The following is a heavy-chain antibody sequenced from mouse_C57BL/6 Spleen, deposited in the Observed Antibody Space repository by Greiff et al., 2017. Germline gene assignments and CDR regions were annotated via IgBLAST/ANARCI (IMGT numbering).Heavy chain of an antibody. D-gene: IGHD2-3*01. CDR3: ARGDGYSIYWDFDC. J-gene: IGHJ1*03. V-gene: IGHV1-53*01. Sequence: VQLQQPGTELVKPGASVKLSCKASGYTFTSYWMHWVKQRPGQGLEWIGNINPSNGGTNYNEKFKSKATLTVDKSSSTAYMQLSSLTSEDSSVFYCARGDGYSIYWDFDCWGTGTTVTVSS. CDR2: INPSNGGT. CDR1: GYTFTSYW.